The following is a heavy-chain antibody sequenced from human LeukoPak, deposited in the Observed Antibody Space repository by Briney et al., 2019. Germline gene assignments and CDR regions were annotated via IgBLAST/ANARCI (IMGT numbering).Heavy chain of an antibody. J-gene: IGHJ5*02. CDR3: ARTDSWYSSGWYSFDP. Sequence: GESLKISCKGSGYSFTSYWIGWVRQMPGKGLEWMGIIYPGDSDTRYSPSFQGQVTISADKSISTAYLQWSSLKASDTAMYYCARTDSWYSSGWYSFDPWGQGTLVTVSS. D-gene: IGHD6-19*01. V-gene: IGHV5-51*01. CDR2: IYPGDSDT. CDR1: GYSFTSYW.